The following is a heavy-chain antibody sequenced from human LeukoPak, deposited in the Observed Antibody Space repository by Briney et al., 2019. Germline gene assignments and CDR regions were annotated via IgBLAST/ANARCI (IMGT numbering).Heavy chain of an antibody. CDR3: ARDPDYGGNYFDY. CDR1: GGTFSSYA. CDR2: IIPILGIA. J-gene: IGHJ4*02. V-gene: IGHV1-69*04. D-gene: IGHD4-23*01. Sequence: ASVKLSCKASGGTFSSYAISWVRQAPGQGLELMGRIIPILGIANYAQKFQGRVTITADKSTSTAYMELSSLRSEDTAVYYCARDPDYGGNYFDYWGQGTLVTVSS.